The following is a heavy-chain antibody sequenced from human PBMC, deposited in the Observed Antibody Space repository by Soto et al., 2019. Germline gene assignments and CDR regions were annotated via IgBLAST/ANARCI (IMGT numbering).Heavy chain of an antibody. Sequence: GGSLRHRXGAAGFTFSSFGMHCVLQAPGKGLEWVAVIWYDGSNKFYGDSVKGRFSISRDNSKNTVHMQMNSLRAEDTAVYYCARPQSTNPNILVVMAFDYWGQGTLVTVSS. CDR2: IWYDGSNK. D-gene: IGHD3-22*01. CDR3: ARPQSTNPNILVVMAFDY. J-gene: IGHJ4*02. CDR1: GFTFSSFG. V-gene: IGHV3-33*01.